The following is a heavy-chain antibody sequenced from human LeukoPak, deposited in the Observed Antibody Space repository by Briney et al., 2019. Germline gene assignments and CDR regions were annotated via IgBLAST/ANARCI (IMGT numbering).Heavy chain of an antibody. CDR3: ARHILGGLAIFDY. CDR1: GGSIISYY. J-gene: IGHJ4*02. CDR2: IFYSGST. Sequence: SETLSLTCTVSGGSIISYYWSWIRQPPGKGLEWIGYIFYSGSTNYNPSLKSRVSISVDTSKNQFSLKLSSVAAADTAVYYCARHILGGLAIFDYWGQGTLVTVSS. V-gene: IGHV4-59*08. D-gene: IGHD1-26*01.